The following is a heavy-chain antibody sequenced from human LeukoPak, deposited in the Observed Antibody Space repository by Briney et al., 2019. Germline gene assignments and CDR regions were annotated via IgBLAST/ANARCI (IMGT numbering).Heavy chain of an antibody. J-gene: IGHJ3*02. CDR2: ISSSSSYT. V-gene: IGHV3-11*06. Sequence: GGSLRLSCAASGFTFSDYYMSWTRQAPGKGLEWVSYISSSSSYTNYADSVKGRFTISRDNAKNSLYLQMNSLRAEDTAVYYCARWRFGDQSIDIWGQGTMVTVSS. D-gene: IGHD3-10*01. CDR3: ARWRFGDQSIDI. CDR1: GFTFSDYY.